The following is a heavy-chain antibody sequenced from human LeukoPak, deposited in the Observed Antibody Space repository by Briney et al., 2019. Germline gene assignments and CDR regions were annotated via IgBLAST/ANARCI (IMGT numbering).Heavy chain of an antibody. V-gene: IGHV3-33*01. Sequence: PGRSLRLSCAASGFTFRSYGMHWVRQAPGKGLEWVAVMWYDGRKKDYADSVKGRFIISRDNSKNTVYLQMDSLRADDTAVYYCAREDGAFDIWGQGTMVTVSS. J-gene: IGHJ3*02. CDR1: GFTFRSYG. D-gene: IGHD5-24*01. CDR3: AREDGAFDI. CDR2: MWYDGRKK.